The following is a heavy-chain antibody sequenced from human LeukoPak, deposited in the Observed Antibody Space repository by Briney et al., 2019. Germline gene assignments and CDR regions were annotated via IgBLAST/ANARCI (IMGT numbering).Heavy chain of an antibody. V-gene: IGHV3-7*01. D-gene: IGHD3-22*01. CDR1: EFTFITYW. CDR3: ARVGGYYYDSSGYYGH. CDR2: IKQDGSEK. Sequence: GGSLRLSCAASEFTFITYWMSWVRQAPGKGLEWVANIKQDGSEKYYVDSVKGRFTISRDNAKNSLYLQMNSLRAEDTAVYYCARVGGYYYDSSGYYGHWGQGTLVTVSS. J-gene: IGHJ4*02.